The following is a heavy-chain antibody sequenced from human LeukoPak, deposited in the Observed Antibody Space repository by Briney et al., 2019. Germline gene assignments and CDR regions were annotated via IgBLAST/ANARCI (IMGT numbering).Heavy chain of an antibody. D-gene: IGHD3-9*01. CDR2: INKDGSDT. CDR1: GLTFSNYW. V-gene: IGHV3-74*01. Sequence: PGGSLRLSCTASGLTFSNYWMHWVRQAPGKGLVWVSYINKDGSDTNSADSVKGRFTTSRDNAKNSLYLQMNSLRAEDTAVYYCARGTGYDILTGYYNVPLYYFDYWGQGTLVTVSS. CDR3: ARGTGYDILTGYYNVPLYYFDY. J-gene: IGHJ4*02.